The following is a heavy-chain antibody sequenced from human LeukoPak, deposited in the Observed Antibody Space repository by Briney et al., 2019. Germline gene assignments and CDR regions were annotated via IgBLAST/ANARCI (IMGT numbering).Heavy chain of an antibody. J-gene: IGHJ4*02. D-gene: IGHD5-12*01. CDR2: IYYSGST. Sequence: SETLSLTCTVSGGSISSGGYYWSWIRQHPGKGLEWIGYIYYSGSTYYNPSLKSRVTISVDTSKNQSSLKLSSVTAADTAVYYCARGGQVDGYNYFDYWGQGTLVTVSS. V-gene: IGHV4-31*03. CDR3: ARGGQVDGYNYFDY. CDR1: GGSISSGGYY.